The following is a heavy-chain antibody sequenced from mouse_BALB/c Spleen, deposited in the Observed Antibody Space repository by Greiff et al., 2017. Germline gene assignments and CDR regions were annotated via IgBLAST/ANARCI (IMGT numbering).Heavy chain of an antibody. Sequence: VKVVESGPGLVAPSQSLSITCTVSGFSLTSYGVHWVRQPPGKGLEWLGVIWAGGSTNYNSALMSRLSISKDNSKSQVFLKMNSLQTDDTAMYYCARDESNYGFAYWGQGTLVTVSA. J-gene: IGHJ3*01. D-gene: IGHD2-5*01. CDR3: ARDESNYGFAY. CDR1: GFSLTSYG. V-gene: IGHV2-9*02. CDR2: IWAGGST.